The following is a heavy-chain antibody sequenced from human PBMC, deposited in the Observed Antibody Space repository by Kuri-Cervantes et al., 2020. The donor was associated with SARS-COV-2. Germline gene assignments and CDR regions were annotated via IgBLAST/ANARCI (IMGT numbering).Heavy chain of an antibody. CDR1: GGTFSSYA. CDR2: IFPIFGTA. CDR3: SRGVASSWYVDDAFDI. J-gene: IGHJ3*02. Sequence: SVTVSCKASGGTFSSYAISGVRQAPGQGLEWMGGIFPIFGTANYAQNFQGRVPITTDESTSTAYIELSSLRSEDTAVYYCSRGVASSWYVDDAFDIWGQGTMVTVSS. D-gene: IGHD6-13*01. V-gene: IGHV1-69*05.